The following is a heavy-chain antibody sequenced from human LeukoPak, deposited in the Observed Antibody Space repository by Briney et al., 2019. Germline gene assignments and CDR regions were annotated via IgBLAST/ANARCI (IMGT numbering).Heavy chain of an antibody. CDR1: GGSISSSTYY. CDR2: IYYSGRT. V-gene: IGHV4-39*01. J-gene: IGHJ4*02. Sequence: SETLSLTCTVSGGSISSSTYYWGWIRQPPGKGLEWIGSIYYSGRTYYNPSLKSRVTISVDTSKNQFSLKLSSVTAADTAVYYCARRELYYFDHWGQGTLVTASS. CDR3: ARRELYYFDH. D-gene: IGHD1-7*01.